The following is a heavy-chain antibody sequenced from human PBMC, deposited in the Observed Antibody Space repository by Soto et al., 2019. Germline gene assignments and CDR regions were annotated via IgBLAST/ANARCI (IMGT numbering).Heavy chain of an antibody. Sequence: ASVKVSCEASGYSFTSYYMHWVRQAPGQGLEWMGIINPSGGSTSYAQKFQGRVTMTRDTSTSTGYMGLSSLRSEDTAVYYCAKATSAYYDFWSRYYPYYMDVRGKGTTVTVAS. V-gene: IGHV1-46*03. D-gene: IGHD3-3*01. CDR3: AKATSAYYDFWSRYYPYYMDV. J-gene: IGHJ6*03. CDR2: INPSGGST. CDR1: GYSFTSYY.